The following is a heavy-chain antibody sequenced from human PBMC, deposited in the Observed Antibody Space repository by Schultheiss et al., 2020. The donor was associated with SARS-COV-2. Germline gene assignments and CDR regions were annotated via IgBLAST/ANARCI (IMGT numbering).Heavy chain of an antibody. J-gene: IGHJ6*03. CDR2: ISYDGSNK. V-gene: IGHV3-30*01. D-gene: IGHD2-2*01. Sequence: GESLKISCAASGFTFSSYAMHWVRQAPGEGLEWVAVISYDGSNKYYADSVKGRFTISRDNSKNTLYLQMNSLRAEDTAVYYCAREYCSSTSCYPVYYYYYYMDVWGKGTTVTVSS. CDR1: GFTFSSYA. CDR3: AREYCSSTSCYPVYYYYYYMDV.